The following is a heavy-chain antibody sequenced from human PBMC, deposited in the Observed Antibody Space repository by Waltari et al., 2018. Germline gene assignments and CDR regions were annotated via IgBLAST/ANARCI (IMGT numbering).Heavy chain of an antibody. Sequence: QLQLQESGPGLVKPSETLSLTCTVSGGSINSSSYYWAWIRQPPGKGLEWIGSIYYSGSTYYNPPLKSRATISIDTSKNQFALKLNSVTAADTAVYYCAKHLGGAGWWNWFDPWGQGILVTVSS. CDR1: GGSINSSSYY. CDR2: IYYSGST. D-gene: IGHD1-26*01. J-gene: IGHJ5*02. CDR3: AKHLGGAGWWNWFDP. V-gene: IGHV4-39*07.